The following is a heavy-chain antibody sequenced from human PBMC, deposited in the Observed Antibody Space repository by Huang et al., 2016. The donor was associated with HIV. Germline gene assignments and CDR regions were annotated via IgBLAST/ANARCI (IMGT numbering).Heavy chain of an antibody. CDR2: VSAYSGYT. J-gene: IGHJ4*02. V-gene: IGHV1-18*01. CDR1: GYTFSIYG. Sequence: QIQLVQFGPEVKKPGASVKVSCKASGYTFSIYGISWVRQSAGQGPEWIGWVSAYSGYTNYSQKCQGRVTMTADTSASTADMDLRSLTSDDTAVYYCARVPSDHFSDYWGQGTLVTVSS. CDR3: ARVPSDHFSDY.